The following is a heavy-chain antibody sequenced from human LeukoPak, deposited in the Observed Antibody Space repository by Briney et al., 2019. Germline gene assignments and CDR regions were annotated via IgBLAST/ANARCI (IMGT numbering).Heavy chain of an antibody. CDR2: INSDGFTT. J-gene: IGHJ4*02. V-gene: IGHV3-74*01. Sequence: GGSLRLSCAGSGFTFSSYWMHWVRQAPGKGLVWVSRINSDGFTTNYADSVKGRLTISRDNAKNTLYLQMNSLRAEDTAVYYCTSGMSVASTRGYFDYWGQGTLVTVSS. D-gene: IGHD6-19*01. CDR3: TSGMSVASTRGYFDY. CDR1: GFTFSSYW.